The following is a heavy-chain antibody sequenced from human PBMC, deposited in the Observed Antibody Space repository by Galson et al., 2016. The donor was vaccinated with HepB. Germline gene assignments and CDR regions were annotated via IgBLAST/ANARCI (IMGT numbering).Heavy chain of an antibody. V-gene: IGHV3-30-3*01. CDR3: ARDDDYVWGTYRYTRTVPQYYFDY. CDR1: GFTFGSYA. CDR2: ISFDGSNN. Sequence: SLRLSCAASGFTFGSYAMHWVRQAPGKGLEWVAAISFDGSNNFYADSVKGRFTISRDNSKNTLYLQMNSLRAEDTAVYYCARDDDYVWGTYRYTRTVPQYYFDYWGQGTLVTVSS. D-gene: IGHD3-16*02. J-gene: IGHJ4*02.